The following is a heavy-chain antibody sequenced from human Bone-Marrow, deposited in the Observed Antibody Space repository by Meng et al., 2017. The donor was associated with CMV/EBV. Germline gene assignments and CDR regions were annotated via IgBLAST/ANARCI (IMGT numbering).Heavy chain of an antibody. CDR3: ARSSGWSRFDH. CDR2: INPNSGGT. CDR1: GYTFTGYY. Sequence: VRLVQSGDEVTRPGASVTVSCKASGYTFTGYYMHWVRQAPGQGLEWMGWINPNSGGTNYAQNFQGRVTMTRDMSINTVYMELSRLTSDDTAVYYCARSSGWSRFDHWGQGTLVTVSS. V-gene: IGHV1-2*02. J-gene: IGHJ4*02. D-gene: IGHD6-19*01.